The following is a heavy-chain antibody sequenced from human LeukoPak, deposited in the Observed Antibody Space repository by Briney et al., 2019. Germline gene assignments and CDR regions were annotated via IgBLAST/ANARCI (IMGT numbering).Heavy chain of an antibody. Sequence: PSETLSLTCTVSGGSISSYYWSWIRQPPGKGLEWIGYIYYSGSTNYNPSLKSRVTISVDTSKNQFSLKLSSVTAADTAVYYCARVPHREQWLVSWGQGTLVTVSS. V-gene: IGHV4-59*01. J-gene: IGHJ4*02. CDR2: IYYSGST. CDR3: ARVPHREQWLVS. D-gene: IGHD6-19*01. CDR1: GGSISSYY.